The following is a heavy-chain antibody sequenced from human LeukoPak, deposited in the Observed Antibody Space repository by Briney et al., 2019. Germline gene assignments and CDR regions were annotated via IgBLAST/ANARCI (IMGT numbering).Heavy chain of an antibody. V-gene: IGHV3-9*01. CDR2: ISWNSGSI. D-gene: IGHD4-17*01. J-gene: IGHJ3*02. CDR3: AKDRKHTVTTRSAFDI. CDR1: GFTFDDYA. Sequence: GRSLRLSCAASGFTFDDYAMHWVRQAPGKGLEWVSGISWNSGSIGYADSVKGRFTISRDNAKNSLYLQMNSLRAEDTALYYCAKDRKHTVTTRSAFDIWGQGTMVTVSS.